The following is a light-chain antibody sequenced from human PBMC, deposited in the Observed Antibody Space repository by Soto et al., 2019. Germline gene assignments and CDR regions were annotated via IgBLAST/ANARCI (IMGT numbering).Light chain of an antibody. J-gene: IGLJ1*01. CDR3: SSYTRSSTLSIYV. CDR1: SSDVGGYNY. CDR2: DVS. V-gene: IGLV2-14*03. Sequence: QSALTQPASVSGSPGRSSTISCTGTSSDVGGYNYVSWYQHHPGKAPKLMIYDVSNRPSGVSNRFSGSKSGNTASLIISGLQAEDEADYYCSSYTRSSTLSIYVFATGPRVTV.